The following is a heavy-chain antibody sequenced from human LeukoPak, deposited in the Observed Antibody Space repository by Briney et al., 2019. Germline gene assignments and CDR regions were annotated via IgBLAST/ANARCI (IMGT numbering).Heavy chain of an antibody. D-gene: IGHD2-15*01. J-gene: IGHJ4*02. Sequence: SETLSLTCTVSGGSISSSNYHWAWIRQPPGKELEWIGSIYYSGNTYYNPSLKSRVTISVDTSKDQFSLKLSSVTAADTAVYYCARRKGYCSGGSCYFDYWGQGTLVTVSP. CDR2: IYYSGNT. V-gene: IGHV4-39*01. CDR1: GGSISSSNYH. CDR3: ARRKGYCSGGSCYFDY.